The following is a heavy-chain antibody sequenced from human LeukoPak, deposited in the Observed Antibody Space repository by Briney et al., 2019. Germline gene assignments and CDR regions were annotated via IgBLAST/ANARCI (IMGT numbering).Heavy chain of an antibody. CDR3: ARHSIVAGKMTVTPSDLHWFDP. CDR2: VYFSGDT. V-gene: IGHV4-39*01. Sequence: SETLSLTCTISGGSIISSDFFWGWIRQSPGKGPEWFGSVYFSGDTYYSPSLESRVTVSVDTSKNQFSLKLSSVTAADSAVYYCARHSIVAGKMTVTPSDLHWFDPWGQGTLVSVSS. J-gene: IGHJ5*02. D-gene: IGHD6-19*01. CDR1: GGSIISSDFF.